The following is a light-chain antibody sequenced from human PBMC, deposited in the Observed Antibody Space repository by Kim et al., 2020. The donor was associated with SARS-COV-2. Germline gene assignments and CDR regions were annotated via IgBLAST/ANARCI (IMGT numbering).Light chain of an antibody. CDR2: DTS. CDR1: QSISSCY. Sequence: SPGERATLSCRASQSISSCYLAWYQQKPGQAPRLLIYDTSSRATGIPDRFSGSGSETDFTLTISRLEPEDFAVYHCQQYGSSPWTFGQGTKVDIK. CDR3: QQYGSSPWT. J-gene: IGKJ1*01. V-gene: IGKV3-20*01.